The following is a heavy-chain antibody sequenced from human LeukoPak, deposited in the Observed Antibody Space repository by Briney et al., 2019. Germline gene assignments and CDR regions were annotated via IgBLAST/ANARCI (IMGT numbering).Heavy chain of an antibody. CDR2: IYPGDSDT. CDR3: ARLQYSGSPRGPFDY. V-gene: IGHV5-51*01. D-gene: IGHD1-26*01. Sequence: GESLKISCKGSGYSFTSYWIGWVRQMPGKGLEWMGIIYPGDSDTRYSPSFQGQVTISADRSISTAYLQWSSLKASDTAMYYCARLQYSGSPRGPFDYWGQGTLVTVSS. CDR1: GYSFTSYW. J-gene: IGHJ4*02.